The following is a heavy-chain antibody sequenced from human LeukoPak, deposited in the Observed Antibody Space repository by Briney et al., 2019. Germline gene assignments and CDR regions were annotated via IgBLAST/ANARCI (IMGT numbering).Heavy chain of an antibody. V-gene: IGHV3-74*01. D-gene: IGHD3-16*01. CDR1: GFTFSSYW. CDR3: AGGGRGGWVRLGGFEY. J-gene: IGHJ4*02. CDR2: INTDGSST. Sequence: GGSLRLSCAASGFTFSSYWMHWVRQAPGKGLLWVSRINTDGSSTSYADSVKGRFTISRDNAKNTLYLQMNSLRVEDTAVYYRAGGGRGGWVRLGGFEYWGQGTLVTVSS.